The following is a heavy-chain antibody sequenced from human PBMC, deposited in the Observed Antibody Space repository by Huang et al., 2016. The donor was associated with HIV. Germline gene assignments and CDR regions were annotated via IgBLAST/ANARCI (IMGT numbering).Heavy chain of an antibody. CDR2: IITSKRQT. CDR1: GYTFTDYG. V-gene: IGHV1-18*04. Sequence: QVQLVQSGAEGKKPGASVKVSCKASGYTFTDYGISWVRKAAGQWLDGGEWIITSKRQTTYLQKVQGRCTLTTDTSTSTAYRELRSLPSDDPAVYYCAIDRGRHYYDTTGYRTYDGFDFWGRGTMVSVSS. D-gene: IGHD3-22*01. J-gene: IGHJ3*01. CDR3: AIDRGRHYYDTTGYRTYDGFDF.